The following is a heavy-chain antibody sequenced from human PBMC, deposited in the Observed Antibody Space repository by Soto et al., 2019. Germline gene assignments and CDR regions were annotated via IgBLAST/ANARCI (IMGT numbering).Heavy chain of an antibody. D-gene: IGHD3-22*01. J-gene: IGHJ6*02. Sequence: PGGSLRLSCAASGFTFSSYAMSWVRQAPGKGLEWVSYISSSSSTIYYADSVKGRFTISRDNAKNSLYLQMNSLRDEDTAVYYCARKNTYYYDSSGRMDVWGQGTTVTAP. CDR2: ISSSSSTI. V-gene: IGHV3-48*02. CDR1: GFTFSSYA. CDR3: ARKNTYYYDSSGRMDV.